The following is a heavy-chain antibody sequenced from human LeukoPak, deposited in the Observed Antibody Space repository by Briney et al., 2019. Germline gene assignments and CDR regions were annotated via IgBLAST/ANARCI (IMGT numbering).Heavy chain of an antibody. CDR2: ISWNSGSI. D-gene: IGHD3-22*01. V-gene: IGHV3-9*03. CDR3: AKGSPYDSSGSLDY. Sequence: PGGSLRLSCAASGFTFDDYAMHWVRQAPGKGLEWVSGISWNSGSIGYADSAKGRFTISRDNAKNSLYLQMNSLRAEDMALYYCAKGSPYDSSGSLDYWGQGTLVTVSS. CDR1: GFTFDDYA. J-gene: IGHJ4*02.